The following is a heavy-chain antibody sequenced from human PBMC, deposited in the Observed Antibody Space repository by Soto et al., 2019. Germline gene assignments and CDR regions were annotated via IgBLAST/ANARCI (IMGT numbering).Heavy chain of an antibody. V-gene: IGHV3-30*18. CDR3: AKVYDFWSGHRGPFDY. CDR1: GFTFSSYG. J-gene: IGHJ4*02. CDR2: ISYDGSNK. D-gene: IGHD3-3*01. Sequence: PGGSLRLSXAASGFTFSSYGMHWVRQAPGKGLEWVAVISYDGSNKYYADSVKGRFTISRDNSKNTLYLQMNSLRAEDTAVYYCAKVYDFWSGHRGPFDYWGQGTLVTVSS.